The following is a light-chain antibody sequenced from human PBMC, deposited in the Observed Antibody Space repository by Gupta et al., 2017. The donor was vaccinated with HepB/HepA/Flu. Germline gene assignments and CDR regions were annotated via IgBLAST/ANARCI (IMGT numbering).Light chain of an antibody. CDR1: QNINNW. V-gene: IGKV1-5*03. CDR2: KVS. CDR3: QQYNNYSRT. Sequence: DIHMTQSPSTLSASVGDRVTITCRASQNINNWLAWYQQKPGKAPKLLISKVSNLETGVPSRFSGSGSGTEFTLTISSLQPDDFATYYCQQYNNYSRTFGEGTRVEIK. J-gene: IGKJ1*01.